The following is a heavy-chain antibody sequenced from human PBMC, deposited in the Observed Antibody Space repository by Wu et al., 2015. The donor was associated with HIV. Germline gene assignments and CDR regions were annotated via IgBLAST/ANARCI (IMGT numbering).Heavy chain of an antibody. CDR2: MNPNSGNT. Sequence: QVQLVQSGAEVKKPGASVKVSCKASGYILTSYDINWVRQATGQGLEWMGWMNPNSGNTGYAQKFQGRVTMTTNTSISTAYMELSGLRSEDTAVYYCVDPVHVGHRKDYYYGMDVVGTKGPRSTVSS. V-gene: IGHV1-8*01. CDR3: VDPVHVGHRKDYYYGMDV. J-gene: IGHJ6*02. CDR1: GYILTSYD.